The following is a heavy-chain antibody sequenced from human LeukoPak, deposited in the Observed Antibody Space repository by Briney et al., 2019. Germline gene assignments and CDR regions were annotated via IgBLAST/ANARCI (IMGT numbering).Heavy chain of an antibody. D-gene: IGHD6-13*01. V-gene: IGHV4-30-4*01. Sequence: SSETLSLTCTVSGGSSSSGDYYWSWIRQPPGKSLEWIGYIYYSGSTYYNPSLKSRVTISVDTSKNQFSLKLSSVTAADTAVYYCARGGSSWYYFDYWGQGTLVTVSS. CDR1: GGSSSSGDYY. CDR3: ARGGSSWYYFDY. J-gene: IGHJ4*02. CDR2: IYYSGST.